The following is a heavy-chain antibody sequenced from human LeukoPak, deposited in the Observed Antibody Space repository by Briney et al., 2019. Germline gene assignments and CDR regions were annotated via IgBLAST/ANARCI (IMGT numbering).Heavy chain of an antibody. V-gene: IGHV4-39*07. Sequence: ASETLSLTCTVSGGSISSSNYYWGWIRQPPGKGLEWIGVIYYSGNTYYTPSLKSRVTMSIDTSKNQFSLRLSSVTAADTAVYYCARDRGGYYFDYWSQGTLVTVPS. CDR1: GGSISSSNYY. J-gene: IGHJ4*02. CDR2: IYYSGNT. D-gene: IGHD3-10*01. CDR3: ARDRGGYYFDY.